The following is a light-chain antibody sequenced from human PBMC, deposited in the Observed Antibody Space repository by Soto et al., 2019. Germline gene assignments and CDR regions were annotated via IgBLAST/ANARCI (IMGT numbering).Light chain of an antibody. CDR1: QSISSN. J-gene: IGKJ3*01. V-gene: IGKV3-15*01. CDR2: GAS. CDR3: QHYNNWPFT. Sequence: EIVMTQSPATLSVSPGERATLSCRASQSISSNLSWYQQKPGQAPRLLIYGASTRATGIASTFSGSGSGTEFTLTISSLQSEDFAVYYCQHYNNWPFTFGPGTKVHIK.